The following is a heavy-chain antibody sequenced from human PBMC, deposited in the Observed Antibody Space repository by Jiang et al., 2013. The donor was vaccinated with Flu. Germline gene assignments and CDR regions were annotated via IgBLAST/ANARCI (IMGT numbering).Heavy chain of an antibody. CDR1: GFTVTNNH. D-gene: IGHD3-22*01. CDR3: GRAPTLIVDY. V-gene: IGHV3-53*01. J-gene: IGHJ4*01. CDR2: TYSGGST. Sequence: QLVESGGGLIQPGGSLRLSCAASGFTVTNNHMNWIRQAPGKGLEWVSVTYSGGSTYYADSVKGRFTVSRDTSKNTLYLQMNSLRAEDTAMYFCGRAPTLIVDYWGHGTLVT.